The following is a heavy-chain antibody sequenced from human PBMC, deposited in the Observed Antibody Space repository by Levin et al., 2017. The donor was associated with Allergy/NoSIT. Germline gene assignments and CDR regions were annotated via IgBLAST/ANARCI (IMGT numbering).Heavy chain of an antibody. CDR3: TTEATLVPYTVPDFHH. Sequence: PEASVKVSCKASGYALTTSGISWVRQAPGQGLEWMGWINNVNTNYAQNLQGRVTMTTDTSTNTSYMELRSLRSDDTAVYYCTTEATLVPYTVPDFHHWGQGTLVIVSS. CDR1: GYALTTSG. V-gene: IGHV1-18*01. CDR2: INNVNT. D-gene: IGHD2-2*01. J-gene: IGHJ1*01.